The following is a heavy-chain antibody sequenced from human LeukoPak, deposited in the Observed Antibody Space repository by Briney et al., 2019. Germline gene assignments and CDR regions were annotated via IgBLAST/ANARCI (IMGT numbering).Heavy chain of an antibody. CDR3: AKDLFMYSSSWYAEYFQH. CDR1: GFTFSSYG. D-gene: IGHD6-13*01. V-gene: IGHV3-30*02. J-gene: IGHJ1*01. Sequence: GGSLRLSCAASGFTFSSYGMHWVRQAPGKGLEWVAFIRYDGSNKYYADSVKGRFTISRDNSKNTLYLQMNSLRAEDTAVYYCAKDLFMYSSSWYAEYFQHWGQGTLVTVSS. CDR2: IRYDGSNK.